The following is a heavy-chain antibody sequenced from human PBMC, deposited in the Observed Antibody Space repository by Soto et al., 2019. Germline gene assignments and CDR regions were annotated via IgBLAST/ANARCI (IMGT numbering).Heavy chain of an antibody. CDR3: ARLNYYDSSGYYPGAFDI. CDR1: GGSISSGGYY. J-gene: IGHJ3*02. Sequence: SETLSLTCTVSGGSISSGGYYWSWIRQPPGKGLEWIGYIYHSGSTYYNPSLKSRVTISVDTSKNQFSLKLSSVTAADTAVYYCARLNYYDSSGYYPGAFDIWGQGTMVT. CDR2: IYHSGST. V-gene: IGHV4-30-2*02. D-gene: IGHD3-22*01.